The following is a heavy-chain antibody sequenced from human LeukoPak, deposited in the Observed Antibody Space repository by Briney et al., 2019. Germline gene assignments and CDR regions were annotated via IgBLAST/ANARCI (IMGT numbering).Heavy chain of an antibody. CDR3: AIRGYYDTTYAYDYHAMDV. CDR2: TSGSSRTI. Sequence: AGGSLRLSCAASGINFSGYSMHWVRQAPGKGLEWVSYTSGSSRTIYYADSVKGRFTISRDNAKNSLHLQINSLRDEDTAVYYCAIRGYYDTTYAYDYHAMDVWGQGTAVTVSS. D-gene: IGHD3-22*01. V-gene: IGHV3-48*02. CDR1: GINFSGYS. J-gene: IGHJ6*02.